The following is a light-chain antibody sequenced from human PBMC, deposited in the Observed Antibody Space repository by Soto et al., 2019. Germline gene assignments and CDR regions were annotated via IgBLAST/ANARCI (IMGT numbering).Light chain of an antibody. V-gene: IGKV1-12*01. CDR1: QDIRTS. CDR2: LSS. CDR3: QQAHSFPRT. J-gene: IGKJ4*01. Sequence: DIQMTQSPSSVSASVGDRVTITCRATQDIRTSLGWYQQKPGAAPKLLIYLSSTLAAGVPARFSGSGSGTDFTLTISSLQPEDFATYFCQQAHSFPRTFGGGTKVEIK.